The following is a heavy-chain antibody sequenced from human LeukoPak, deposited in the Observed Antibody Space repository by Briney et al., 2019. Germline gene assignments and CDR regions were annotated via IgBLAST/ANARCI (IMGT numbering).Heavy chain of an antibody. CDR1: GGSISSGGYS. CDR3: ARMYSSSAWFDY. J-gene: IGHJ4*02. D-gene: IGHD6-13*01. CDR2: INHSGST. Sequence: PSQTLSLTCAVSGGSISSGGYSWSWIRQPPGKGLEWIGYINHSGSTNYNPSLKSRVTISVDTSKNQFSLKLSSVTAADTAVYYCARMYSSSAWFDYWGQGTLVTVSS. V-gene: IGHV4-30-2*01.